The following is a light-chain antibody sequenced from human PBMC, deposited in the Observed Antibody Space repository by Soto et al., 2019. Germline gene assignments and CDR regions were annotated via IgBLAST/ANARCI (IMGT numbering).Light chain of an antibody. CDR1: SSNIGSNT. J-gene: IGLJ2*01. CDR2: SNN. Sequence: QSVLTQPPSASGTPGQRVTISCSGSSSNIGSNTVNWYQQLPGTAPKLLIYSNNHRPSGVPDRFSGSKSGTSASLAISGLQSEYEADYYCAAWDDSLNGHVVFGGGTKLTVL. V-gene: IGLV1-44*01. CDR3: AAWDDSLNGHVV.